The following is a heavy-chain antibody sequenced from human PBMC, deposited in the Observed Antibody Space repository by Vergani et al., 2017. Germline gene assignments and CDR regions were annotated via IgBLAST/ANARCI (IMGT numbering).Heavy chain of an antibody. Sequence: QVQLVESGGGVVQPGRSLRLSCAASGFTFSSYGMHWVRQAPGKGLEWVAVISYDGSNKYYADSVKGRFTISRDNSKNTLYLQMNSLRAEDTAVYYCAKEQDYYDSSGPHLVVDYWGQGTLVTVSS. CDR3: AKEQDYYDSSGPHLVVDY. V-gene: IGHV3-30*18. J-gene: IGHJ4*02. D-gene: IGHD3-22*01. CDR2: ISYDGSNK. CDR1: GFTFSSYG.